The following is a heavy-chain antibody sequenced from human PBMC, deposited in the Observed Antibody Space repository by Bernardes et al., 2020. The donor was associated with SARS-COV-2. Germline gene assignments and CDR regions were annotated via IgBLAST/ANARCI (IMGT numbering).Heavy chain of an antibody. CDR1: GFNVSSNY. V-gene: IGHV3-66*01. J-gene: IGHJ6*02. CDR3: AREGWDELGYVYYYGMDV. Sequence: GGSLRLSCIPSGFNVSSNYMTWVRQAPGKGLEWVSVVYSDGNTYYAGSVEGRFTISRDNSKNTLYLQMNGLRVDDTAVYYCAREGWDELGYVYYYGMDVWSQGTKVTVS. D-gene: IGHD7-27*01. CDR2: VYSDGNT.